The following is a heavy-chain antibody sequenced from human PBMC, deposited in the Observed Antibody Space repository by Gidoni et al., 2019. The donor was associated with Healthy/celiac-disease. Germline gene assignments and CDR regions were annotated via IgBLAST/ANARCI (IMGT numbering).Heavy chain of an antibody. CDR1: GYSFTSYW. CDR3: ARRSNGNWGSSDGYYFDY. J-gene: IGHJ4*02. Sequence: EVQLVQSGAEVKKPGESLKISCKGSGYSFTSYWIGWVRQLPGKGLEWMGIIYPGDSDTRYSPSFQGQVTISADKSISTAYLQWSSLKASDTAMYYCARRSNGNWGSSDGYYFDYWGQGTLVTVSS. D-gene: IGHD7-27*01. V-gene: IGHV5-51*01. CDR2: IYPGDSDT.